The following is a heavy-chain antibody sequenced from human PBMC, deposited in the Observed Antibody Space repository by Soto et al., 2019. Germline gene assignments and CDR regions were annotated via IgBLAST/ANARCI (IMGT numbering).Heavy chain of an antibody. CDR3: TTHEQGAPWAGGFDS. D-gene: IGHD1-26*01. V-gene: IGHV3-23*01. Sequence: GGSLRLSCAASGFRFRTRAMSWVRQAPGKGLEWVASIRPGGDSTYYADSVKGRFAVSRDNSNVTLYLQMDSLRVEDTAIYYCTTHEQGAPWAGGFDSWGQGTLVTVSS. CDR1: GFRFRTRA. J-gene: IGHJ5*01. CDR2: IRPGGDST.